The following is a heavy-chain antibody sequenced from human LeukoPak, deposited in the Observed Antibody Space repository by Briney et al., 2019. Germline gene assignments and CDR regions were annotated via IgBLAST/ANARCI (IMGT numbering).Heavy chain of an antibody. D-gene: IGHD6-19*01. CDR2: ISYDGSNK. Sequence: PGGSLRLSCAASGFTFSSYGMHWVRQAPGKGLEWVAVISYDGSNKYYADSVKGRFTISRDNSKNTLYLQMNSLRAEDTAVYYCAKGRQQWPFDYWGQGTLVTVSS. CDR3: AKGRQQWPFDY. J-gene: IGHJ4*02. V-gene: IGHV3-30*18. CDR1: GFTFSSYG.